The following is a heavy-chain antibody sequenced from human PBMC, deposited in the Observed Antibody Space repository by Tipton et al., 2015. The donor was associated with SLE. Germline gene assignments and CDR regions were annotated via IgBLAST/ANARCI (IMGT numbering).Heavy chain of an antibody. Sequence: SLRLSCPASGFTFSSYAMHWVRQAPGKGLEWVAVIWYDGSNKYYADSVKGRFTISRDNSKNTLYLQMNSLRAEDTAVYYCAKPRTTTADYFDYWGQGTLVTVSS. J-gene: IGHJ4*02. V-gene: IGHV3-30*18. CDR2: IWYDGSNK. D-gene: IGHD1-1*01. CDR1: GFTFSSYA. CDR3: AKPRTTTADYFDY.